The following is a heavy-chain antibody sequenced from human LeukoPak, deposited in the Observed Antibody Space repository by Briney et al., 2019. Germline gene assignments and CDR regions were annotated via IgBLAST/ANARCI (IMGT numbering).Heavy chain of an antibody. J-gene: IGHJ4*02. Sequence: SETLSLTCTVSGVSISSSSYYWSWIRQPPGKGLEWIGYIYYSGSTNYNPSLKSRVTISVDRSKNQFSLKLRSVIAADTAVYYCARVGWELLGPFDHWGQGTLVTVSS. CDR2: IYYSGST. CDR1: GVSISSSSYY. CDR3: ARVGWELLGPFDH. D-gene: IGHD1-26*01. V-gene: IGHV4-61*01.